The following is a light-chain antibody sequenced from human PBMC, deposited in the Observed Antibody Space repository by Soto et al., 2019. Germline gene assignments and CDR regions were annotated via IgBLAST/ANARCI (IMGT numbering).Light chain of an antibody. CDR3: QPYASYSPT. CDR1: QSINKR. J-gene: IGKJ1*01. CDR2: DAS. Sequence: DLQSTQSASFMSAALGDRFTITCRASQSINKRLAWYQLKPGKAPKLLIYDASTLETGVPSGFSGSGSGTEFTLTISSLQPDDFATYYCQPYASYSPTVGPGTKVDIK. V-gene: IGKV1-5*01.